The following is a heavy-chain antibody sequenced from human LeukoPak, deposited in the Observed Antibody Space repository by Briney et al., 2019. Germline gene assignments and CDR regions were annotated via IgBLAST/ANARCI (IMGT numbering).Heavy chain of an antibody. CDR3: ARRAGAYSHPYDY. V-gene: IGHV3-23*01. CDR2: ISGRDGYT. CDR1: GFTFSSYA. J-gene: IGHJ4*02. Sequence: PGGSLRLSCGASGFTFSSYAMSWVRQAPGKGLEWVSGISGRDGYTYYADSVKGRFTISRDNSKNTLSLQMNSLRAEDTAVYYCARRAGAYSHPYDYWGQGTLVTVSS. D-gene: IGHD4/OR15-4a*01.